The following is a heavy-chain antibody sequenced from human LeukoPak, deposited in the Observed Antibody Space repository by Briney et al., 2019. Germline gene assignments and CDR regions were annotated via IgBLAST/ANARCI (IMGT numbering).Heavy chain of an antibody. D-gene: IGHD1-1*01. CDR3: AKDRTRGD. CDR2: VSGSGIST. CDR1: GFTFSSYG. Sequence: PGGSLRLSCAASGFTFSSYGMTWVRQAPGKGLEWVSAVSGSGISTYYADSVKGRFTISRDNSKNTLYLQMNSLRVDDTAVYYCAKDRTRGDWGQGTLVTVSS. V-gene: IGHV3-23*01. J-gene: IGHJ4*02.